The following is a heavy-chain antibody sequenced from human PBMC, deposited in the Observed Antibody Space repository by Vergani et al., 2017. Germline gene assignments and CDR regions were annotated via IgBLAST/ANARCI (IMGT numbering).Heavy chain of an antibody. CDR1: GFTFSSYW. Sequence: EVQLVESGGGLVQPGGSLRLSCAASGFTFSSYWMSWVRQAPGKGLEWVANIKQDGSEKYYVDSVKGRFTISRDNAKNSLYLQMNSLRAEDTAVYYCARGFRGITFGGVNDYWGQGTLVTVSS. J-gene: IGHJ4*02. D-gene: IGHD3-16*01. CDR2: IKQDGSEK. CDR3: ARGFRGITFGGVNDY. V-gene: IGHV3-7*01.